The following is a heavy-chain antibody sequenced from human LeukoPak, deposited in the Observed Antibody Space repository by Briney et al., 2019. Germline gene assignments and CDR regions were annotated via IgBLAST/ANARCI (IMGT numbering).Heavy chain of an antibody. CDR2: INHSGST. V-gene: IGHV4-34*01. J-gene: IGHJ4*02. CDR1: GGSFSGYY. CDR3: AREAYYFDY. Sequence: PSETLSLTGAVYGGSFSGYYWSWIRQPPGKGLEWIGEINHSGSTNYNPSLKSRVTISVDTSKNQFSLKLSSVTAADTAVYYCAREAYYFDYWGQGTLVTVSS.